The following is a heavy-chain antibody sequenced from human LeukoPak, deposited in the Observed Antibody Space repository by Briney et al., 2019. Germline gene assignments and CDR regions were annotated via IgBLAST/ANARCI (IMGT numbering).Heavy chain of an antibody. Sequence: GGSLRLSCGASGFMFRNYAMTWVRQGPGKGLEWVAGISGSGDTTNYEESVRGRFTISRDNAQNSLYLQMNSLRAEDTAVYYCARDNPGSGWTQCFDYWGQGTLVTVSS. D-gene: IGHD6-19*01. CDR2: ISGSGDTT. CDR3: ARDNPGSGWTQCFDY. J-gene: IGHJ4*02. V-gene: IGHV3-23*01. CDR1: GFMFRNYA.